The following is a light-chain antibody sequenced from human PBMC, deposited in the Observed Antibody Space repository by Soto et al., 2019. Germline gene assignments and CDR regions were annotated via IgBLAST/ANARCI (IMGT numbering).Light chain of an antibody. V-gene: IGKV3-15*01. CDR1: QSVSSTY. J-gene: IGKJ1*01. CDR2: GAS. CDR3: QQYKNWPRT. Sequence: EIVLTQSPGTLSLSPGERVTLSCRASQSVSSTYLAWYQQKPGQAPRLLIYGASARATGIPAKFSGSGSGTEFTLTISGLQSEDFAVYYCQQYKNWPRTFGQGTKVDIK.